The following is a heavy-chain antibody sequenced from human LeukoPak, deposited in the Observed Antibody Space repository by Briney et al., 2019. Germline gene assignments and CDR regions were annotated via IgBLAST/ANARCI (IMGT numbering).Heavy chain of an antibody. J-gene: IGHJ4*01. Sequence: GGSLRLSCAASGFNFYNAGMSWVRQAPGKGLEWIGHIRSKNEGGTTDYAAPVKGRFTVSRDDSKSTLYLQMNSLKTEDTAVYYCTTDGDGPLKYFDYWGQGTLVTVSS. V-gene: IGHV3-15*01. CDR1: GFNFYNAG. CDR2: IRSKNEGGTT. CDR3: TTDGDGPLKYFDY. D-gene: IGHD2-21*01.